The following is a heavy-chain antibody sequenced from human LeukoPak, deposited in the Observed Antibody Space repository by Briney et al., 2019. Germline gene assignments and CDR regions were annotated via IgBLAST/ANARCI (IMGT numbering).Heavy chain of an antibody. CDR1: GFTFRSYT. J-gene: IGHJ4*02. V-gene: IGHV3-21*01. D-gene: IGHD3-3*01. Sequence: GGSLRLSCAASGFTFRSYTMNWVRQAPGRGLEGVSSISSNSAYLYYADSLRGRFTISRGNAKNSLSLQMNSLRAADTAVYYCARDYRALTYYDFWSGYPYFDYWGQGTLVTVSS. CDR2: ISSNSAYL. CDR3: ARDYRALTYYDFWSGYPYFDY.